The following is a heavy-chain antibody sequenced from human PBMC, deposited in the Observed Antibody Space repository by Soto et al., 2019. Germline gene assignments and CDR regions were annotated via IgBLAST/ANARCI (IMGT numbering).Heavy chain of an antibody. V-gene: IGHV1-3*01. D-gene: IGHD2-8*01. CDR3: ASDHCTNGVCYTFDY. CDR1: GYTFTSYA. Sequence: ASVKVSCKASGYTFTSYAMHWVRQAPGQRLEWMGWINAGNGNTKYSQNFQGRVTITRDTSASTAYMELSSLRSEDTAVYYCASDHCTNGVCYTFDYWGQGTLVTVSS. CDR2: INAGNGNT. J-gene: IGHJ4*02.